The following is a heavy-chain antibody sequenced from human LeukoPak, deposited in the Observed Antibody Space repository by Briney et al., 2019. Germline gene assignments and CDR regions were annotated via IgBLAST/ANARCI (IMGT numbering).Heavy chain of an antibody. J-gene: IGHJ4*02. V-gene: IGHV4-39*07. CDR1: GGSISSSSYY. CDR3: ARSEYDFWSGYYTSGYYFDY. CDR2: IYYSGST. Sequence: SETLSLTCTVSGGSISSSSYYWGWIRQPPGKGLEWVGSIYYSGSTYYNPSVKSRVTISVDTSQNQFSLKLSSVTAADTAVYYCARSEYDFWSGYYTSGYYFDYWGQGTLVTVSS. D-gene: IGHD3-3*01.